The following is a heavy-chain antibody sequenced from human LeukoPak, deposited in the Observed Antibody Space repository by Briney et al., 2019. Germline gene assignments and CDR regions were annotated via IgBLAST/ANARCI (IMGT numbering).Heavy chain of an antibody. Sequence: GGSLRLSCAASGFTFSSYAMSWVRQALGKGLEWVSGISGSGGSTYYADSVKGRFTISRDNSKNTLYLQMNSLRAEDTAMYYCAKGGVGSGKTFDSWGQGTLVTVSS. J-gene: IGHJ4*02. D-gene: IGHD3-10*01. CDR1: GFTFSSYA. CDR2: ISGSGGST. CDR3: AKGGVGSGKTFDS. V-gene: IGHV3-23*01.